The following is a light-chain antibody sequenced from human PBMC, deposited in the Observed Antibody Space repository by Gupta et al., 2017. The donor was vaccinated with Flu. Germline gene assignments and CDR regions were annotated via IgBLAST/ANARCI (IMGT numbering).Light chain of an antibody. J-gene: IGLJ1*01. Sequence: QTVRITCRGDSLRSFYASWYQQKPAQAPVLVMYGKNTRPSGIPDRCSGSSSGTTASLTITGAQAEEEADYYCYSRDSNTNVLFVFATGTKVTV. V-gene: IGLV3-19*01. CDR1: SLRSFY. CDR3: YSRDSNTNVLFV. CDR2: GKN.